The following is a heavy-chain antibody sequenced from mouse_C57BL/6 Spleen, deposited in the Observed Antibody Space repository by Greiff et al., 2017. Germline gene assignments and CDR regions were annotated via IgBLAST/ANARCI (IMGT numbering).Heavy chain of an antibody. V-gene: IGHV14-4*01. J-gene: IGHJ3*01. Sequence: EVQLQQSGAELVRPGASVKLSCTASGFNIKDDYMHWVKQRPEQGLEWIGWIDPENGDTEYASKFQGKATITADTSSNTADLQLSSLTSEDTAVYYCTIITTVVGAYWGQGTLVTVSA. D-gene: IGHD1-1*01. CDR1: GFNIKDDY. CDR2: IDPENGDT. CDR3: TIITTVVGAY.